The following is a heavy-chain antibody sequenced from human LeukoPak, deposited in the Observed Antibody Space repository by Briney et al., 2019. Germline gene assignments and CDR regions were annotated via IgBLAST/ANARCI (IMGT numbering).Heavy chain of an antibody. Sequence: GGSLRLSCAASGFTFSSYWMHWVRQAPGKGLMWVSRIDYDGINTNYADSVKGRFTISRDNAKNSLYLQMNSLRAEDTALCYCAKDMSYDSSGYYFNWGQGTLVTVSS. CDR3: AKDMSYDSSGYYFN. V-gene: IGHV3-74*01. CDR1: GFTFSSYW. J-gene: IGHJ4*02. D-gene: IGHD3-22*01. CDR2: IDYDGINT.